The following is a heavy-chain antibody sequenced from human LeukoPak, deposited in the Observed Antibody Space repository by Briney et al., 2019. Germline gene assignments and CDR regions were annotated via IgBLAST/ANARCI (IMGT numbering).Heavy chain of an antibody. CDR3: ARAQMVRGVRFGMGV. CDR2: ITNDGGFT. D-gene: IGHD3-10*01. CDR1: GFTFSSCT. Sequence: GGSLRLSCAASGFTFSSCTMYWVRQAPGKGLEYVSAITNDGGFTHYADSVKGRFTISGDNFNNTLYLQMGSLRAEDTAVYYCARAQMVRGVRFGMGVWGQGTTVTVSS. V-gene: IGHV3-64*02. J-gene: IGHJ6*02.